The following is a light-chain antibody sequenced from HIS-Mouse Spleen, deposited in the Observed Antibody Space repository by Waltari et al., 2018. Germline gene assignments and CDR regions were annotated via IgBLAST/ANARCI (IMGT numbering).Light chain of an antibody. CDR3: AAWDDSLSGPV. CDR2: RNN. V-gene: IGLV1-47*01. Sequence: QSVLTQPPSASGTPGQRVTISCSGSSSNIGSNYVYWYQQLPGTAPKLLIYRNNRRPSGGPDRFAGSKSGTSASRAISGLRSEDEADYYCAAWDDSLSGPVFGGGTKLTVL. CDR1: SSNIGSNY. J-gene: IGLJ3*02.